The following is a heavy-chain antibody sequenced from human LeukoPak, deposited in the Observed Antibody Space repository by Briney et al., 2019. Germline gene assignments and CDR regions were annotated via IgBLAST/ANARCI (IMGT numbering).Heavy chain of an antibody. V-gene: IGHV3-33*01. D-gene: IGHD6-13*01. CDR3: ARDLVAAAGGTLHNWFDP. J-gene: IGHJ5*02. Sequence: GGSLRLSCAASGFTFSSYGMHWVRQAPGKGLEWVAVIWYDGSNKYYEDSVKGRFTISRDNSKNTLYLQMNSLRDEDTAVYYCARDLVAAAGGTLHNWFDPWGQGTLVTVSS. CDR1: GFTFSSYG. CDR2: IWYDGSNK.